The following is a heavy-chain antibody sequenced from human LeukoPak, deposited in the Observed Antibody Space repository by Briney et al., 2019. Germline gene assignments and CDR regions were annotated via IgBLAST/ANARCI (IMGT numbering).Heavy chain of an antibody. J-gene: IGHJ4*02. V-gene: IGHV3-48*02. Sequence: GGSLRLSCAASGFTFRSYSMNWVRQAPGKGLEWVSYISSSSSTIYYADSVKGRFTISRDNAKNSLYLQMNSLRDEDTAVYYRARARYYYDSSGYFADYWGQGTLVTVSS. CDR3: ARARYYYDSSGYFADY. CDR2: ISSSSSTI. D-gene: IGHD3-22*01. CDR1: GFTFRSYS.